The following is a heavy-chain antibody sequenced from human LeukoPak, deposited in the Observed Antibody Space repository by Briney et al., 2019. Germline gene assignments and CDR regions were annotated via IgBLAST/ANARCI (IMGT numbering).Heavy chain of an antibody. D-gene: IGHD5-24*01. CDR1: GGSISSGGYY. V-gene: IGHV4-61*08. CDR3: ARHRAEMATITDNAFDM. Sequence: PSETLSLTCTVSGGSISSGGYYWSWIRQHPGKGLEWIGYIDTTGSTHHNPSLKSRVTMSLDRSKNQFSLRLTYVTAADTAVFYCARHRAEMATITDNAFDMWGRGTMVTVSS. CDR2: IDTTGST. J-gene: IGHJ3*02.